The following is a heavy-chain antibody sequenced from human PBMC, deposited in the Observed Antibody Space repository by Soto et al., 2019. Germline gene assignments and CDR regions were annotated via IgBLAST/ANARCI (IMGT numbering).Heavy chain of an antibody. J-gene: IGHJ6*02. CDR3: TTDPSLWFGQYGMDV. CDR1: GFTFSNAW. D-gene: IGHD3-10*01. CDR2: IKSKTDGGTT. Sequence: GGSLRLSCAASGFTFSNAWMSWVRQAPGKGLEWVGRIKSKTDGGTTDYAAPVKGRFTISRDDSKNTLYLQMNSLKTEDTAVYYCTTDPSLWFGQYGMDVWGQGTTVTAP. V-gene: IGHV3-15*01.